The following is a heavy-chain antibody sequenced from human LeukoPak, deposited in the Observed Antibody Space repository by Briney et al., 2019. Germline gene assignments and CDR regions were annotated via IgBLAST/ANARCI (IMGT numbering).Heavy chain of an antibody. CDR1: GGSFSGYY. J-gene: IGHJ4*02. Sequence: SETLSLTCADYGGSFSGYYWSWIRQPPGKGLEWIGEINHSGSTNYNPSLKSRVTISVDTSKNQFSLKLSSVTAADTAVYYCARGREGIAAAGSNFDYWGQGTLVTVSS. D-gene: IGHD6-13*01. CDR2: INHSGST. V-gene: IGHV4-34*01. CDR3: ARGREGIAAAGSNFDY.